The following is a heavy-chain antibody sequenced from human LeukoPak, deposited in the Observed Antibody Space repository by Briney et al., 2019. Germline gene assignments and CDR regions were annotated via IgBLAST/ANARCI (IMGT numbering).Heavy chain of an antibody. CDR3: ARAPITDYYGSGNWFDP. J-gene: IGHJ5*02. D-gene: IGHD3-10*01. Sequence: PSETLSLTCTVSGGSISSYYWSWIRQPPGKGLEWIGYIYYSGSTNYNPSLKSRVTISVDTSKNQFSLKLSSVTAADTAVYYCARAPITDYYGSGNWFDPWGQGTLVTVSS. V-gene: IGHV4-59*01. CDR1: GGSISSYY. CDR2: IYYSGST.